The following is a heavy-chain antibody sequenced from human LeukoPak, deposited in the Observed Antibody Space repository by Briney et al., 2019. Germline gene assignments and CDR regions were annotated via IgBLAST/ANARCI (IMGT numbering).Heavy chain of an antibody. J-gene: IGHJ3*02. CDR2: IIPILGIA. V-gene: IGHV1-69*04. CDR3: ARSDCSSTSCYWLGAAFDI. CDR1: GGSFSSYA. Sequence: GASVKVSCKASGGSFSSYAISWVRQAPGQGLEWMGRIIPILGIANYAQKFQGRVTITADESTSTAYMELSSLSPEDTAVYYCARSDCSSTSCYWLGAAFDIWGQGTMVTVSS. D-gene: IGHD2-2*01.